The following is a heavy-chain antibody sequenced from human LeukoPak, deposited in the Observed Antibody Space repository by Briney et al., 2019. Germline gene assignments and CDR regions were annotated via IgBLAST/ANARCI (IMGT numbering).Heavy chain of an antibody. D-gene: IGHD5-24*01. CDR3: ARGLDGYKVDY. CDR1: GFTFSSYS. V-gene: IGHV3-21*01. J-gene: IGHJ4*02. CDR2: ISSSGSFI. Sequence: PGGSLRLSCAASGFTFSSYSMNWVRQAPGKGLEWVSSISSSGSFISSADSVKGRFTISRDNAKNSLYLQMNSLRAEDTAVYYCARGLDGYKVDYWGQGTLVTVSS.